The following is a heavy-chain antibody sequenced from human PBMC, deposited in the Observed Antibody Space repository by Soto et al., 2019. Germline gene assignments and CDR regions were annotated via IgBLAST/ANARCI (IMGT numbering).Heavy chain of an antibody. D-gene: IGHD2-8*01. Sequence: EVQLVQSGAEVKNPRESLKISCKGSGYSFTTYWIGWVRQMPGKGLELMGIIYPGDSETRYSPSFQGQVTISADKYINSVYLKWSSLKASDTAMYYCERQTFPHMLMGTSPFDIWGQGTMVTVSS. J-gene: IGHJ3*02. CDR2: IYPGDSET. V-gene: IGHV5-51*01. CDR1: GYSFTTYW. CDR3: ERQTFPHMLMGTSPFDI.